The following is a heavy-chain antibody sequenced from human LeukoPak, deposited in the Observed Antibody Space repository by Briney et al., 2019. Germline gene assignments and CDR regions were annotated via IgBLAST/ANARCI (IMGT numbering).Heavy chain of an antibody. Sequence: SETLSLTCTVSGGSISSYYWSWIRQPPGKGLEWIGYIYTSGSTNYNPSLKSRVTISVDTSKNQFSLKHRSVTAADTAVYYCARLDASSAHFSGSFPDYWGQGTLVTVSS. CDR1: GGSISSYY. CDR3: ARLDASSAHFSGSFPDY. V-gene: IGHV4-4*09. CDR2: IYTSGST. J-gene: IGHJ4*02. D-gene: IGHD3-10*01.